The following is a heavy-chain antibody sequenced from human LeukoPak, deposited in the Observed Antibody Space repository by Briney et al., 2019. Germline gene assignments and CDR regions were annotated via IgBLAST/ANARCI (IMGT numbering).Heavy chain of an antibody. D-gene: IGHD3-16*01. CDR3: AIITFGGAPTGWYYFDY. CDR2: IYYSGST. Sequence: SETLSLTCTVSGGSISSGDYYWSWIRQPPGKGLEWIGYIYYSGSTYYNPSLKSRVTISVDTSKNQFSLKLSSVTAADTAVYYCAIITFGGAPTGWYYFDYWGQETLVTVSS. CDR1: GGSISSGDYY. V-gene: IGHV4-30-4*01. J-gene: IGHJ4*02.